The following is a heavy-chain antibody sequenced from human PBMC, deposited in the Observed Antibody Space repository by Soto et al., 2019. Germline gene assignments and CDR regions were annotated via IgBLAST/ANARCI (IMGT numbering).Heavy chain of an antibody. CDR1: GNTVPNYA. CDR2: INGGNGNT. J-gene: IGHJ6*02. D-gene: IGHD2-8*01. V-gene: IGHV1-3*01. Sequence: GASVKVSCKASGNTVPNYAIHWVRQAPGQRLEWMGWINGGNGNTKYSEKFQGRVTMTTGTSTSTAYMELRSLRSDDTAVYYCAREGGDIVLMVYAYPPSWYYYGMDVWS. CDR3: AREGGDIVLMVYAYPPSWYYYGMDV.